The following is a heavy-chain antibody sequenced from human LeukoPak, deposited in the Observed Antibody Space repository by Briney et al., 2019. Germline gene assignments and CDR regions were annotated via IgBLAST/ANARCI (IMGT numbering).Heavy chain of an antibody. V-gene: IGHV3-30-3*01. CDR2: ISDGGTIK. Sequence: GGSLRLSCTVSGFTFSNYPMHWVRQAPGEGLEWVSNISDGGTIKYYVESVKGRFTISRDNPENTLYLQMNSLRVDDTAVYYCAAYRAAALRDWGQGISDTVSS. CDR1: GFTFSNYP. CDR3: AAYRAAALRD. D-gene: IGHD6-13*01. J-gene: IGHJ4*02.